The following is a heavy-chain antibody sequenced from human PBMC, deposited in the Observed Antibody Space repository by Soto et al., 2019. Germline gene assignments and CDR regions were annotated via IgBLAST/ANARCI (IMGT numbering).Heavy chain of an antibody. V-gene: IGHV1-46*03. CDR2: INPSGGIT. Sequence: QVQLVQSGAEVKKPGASVKLSCKASGYTFSTFYMHWVRQAPGQGLAWMAIINPSGGITTYAQNFQGRITLTSDTSTSTVYMELSSLRSEDTAVYYCARGAGGDLGFFDLWGQGTRITVSS. CDR1: GYTFSTFY. J-gene: IGHJ4*02. D-gene: IGHD4-17*01. CDR3: ARGAGGDLGFFDL.